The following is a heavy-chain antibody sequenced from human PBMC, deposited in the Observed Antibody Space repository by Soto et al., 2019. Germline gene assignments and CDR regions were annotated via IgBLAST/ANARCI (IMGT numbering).Heavy chain of an antibody. CDR3: ARGLESQPELIWFDP. J-gene: IGHJ5*02. V-gene: IGHV6-1*01. CDR2: TYYRSKWYN. CDR1: GDSVSSNSAA. Sequence: SQTLSLTCAISGDSVSSNSAAWNWIRQSPSRGLEWLGRTYYRSKWYNDYAVSAKSRITINPDTSKNQFSLQLNSVTPEDTAVYYCARGLESQPELIWFDPWGQWTVVTVSS. D-gene: IGHD1-1*01.